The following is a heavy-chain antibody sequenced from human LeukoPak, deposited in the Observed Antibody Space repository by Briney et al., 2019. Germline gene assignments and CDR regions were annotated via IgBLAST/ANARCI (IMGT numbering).Heavy chain of an antibody. V-gene: IGHV3-7*01. CDR2: IKQDGSEK. CDR1: GFTFSSYW. CDR3: ARDRAAAAGHYYYYYMDV. D-gene: IGHD6-13*01. Sequence: GGSLRLSCAASGFTFSSYWMSWVRQAPGKGLEWVANIKQDGSEKYYVDSVKGRFTISRDNAKNSLYLQMNSLRAEDTAVYYCARDRAAAAGHYYYYYMDVWGKGTTVTVSS. J-gene: IGHJ6*03.